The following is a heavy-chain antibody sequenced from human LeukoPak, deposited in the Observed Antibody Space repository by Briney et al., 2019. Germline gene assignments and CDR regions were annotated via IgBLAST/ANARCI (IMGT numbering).Heavy chain of an antibody. CDR2: IYPGDSDT. CDR3: ARHHIVGATRPHFDY. Sequence: GESLKISCKGSGYTFTTYCIVWVRQMPGKGLEWMGIIYPGDSDTRYSPSFQGQVTISADKSISTAYLQWSSLKASDTAIYYCARHHIVGATRPHFDYWGQGTLVTVSS. D-gene: IGHD1-26*01. CDR1: GYTFTTYC. V-gene: IGHV5-51*01. J-gene: IGHJ4*02.